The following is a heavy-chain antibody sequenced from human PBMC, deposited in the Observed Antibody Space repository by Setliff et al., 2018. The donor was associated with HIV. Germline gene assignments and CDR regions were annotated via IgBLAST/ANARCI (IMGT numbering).Heavy chain of an antibody. J-gene: IGHJ4*02. V-gene: IGHV4-39*01. Sequence: PGGSLRLSCAASGFTFSNYEMSWVRQPPGKGLEWIGSIYYSGSTYYNPSLKSRVTISVDTSKNQFSLKLSSVTAADTAVYYCARGLSFYDPGGFDYWGQGTLVTVSS. CDR2: IYYSGST. CDR1: GFTFSNYE. D-gene: IGHD3-22*01. CDR3: ARGLSFYDPGGFDY.